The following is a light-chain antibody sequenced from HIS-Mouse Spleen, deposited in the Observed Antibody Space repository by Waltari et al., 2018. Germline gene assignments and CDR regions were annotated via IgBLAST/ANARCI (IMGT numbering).Light chain of an antibody. CDR1: ALPKKY. J-gene: IGLJ2*01. Sequence: SYELTQPPSVSVSPGQTARITCSGDALPKKYAYWYQQESGQAPVLVIYEDSKRPSGIPARFSVSSSGTMATLTISGAQVEDEADYSCYSTDSSGNHRVFGGGTKLTVL. V-gene: IGLV3-10*01. CDR3: YSTDSSGNHRV. CDR2: EDS.